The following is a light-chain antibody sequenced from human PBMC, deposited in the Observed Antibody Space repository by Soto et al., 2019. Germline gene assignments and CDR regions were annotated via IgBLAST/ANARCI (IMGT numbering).Light chain of an antibody. CDR3: CSYAGSSTSPYV. CDR1: SSDVGSYNL. J-gene: IGLJ1*01. Sequence: QSVLTQPASVSGSPGQSITISCTGTSSDVGSYNLVSWYQQHPSKAPKLMIYEGSKRPSGVSNRFSGSKSGNTASLTISGLQAEDEADYYCCSYAGSSTSPYVFGTGTKLTVL. CDR2: EGS. V-gene: IGLV2-23*01.